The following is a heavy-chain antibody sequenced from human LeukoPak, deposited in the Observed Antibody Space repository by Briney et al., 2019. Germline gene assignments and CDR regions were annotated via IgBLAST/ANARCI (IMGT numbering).Heavy chain of an antibody. CDR2: INPNTGGT. CDR1: GDTFTGYY. D-gene: IGHD2-21*02. Sequence: GASVKVPCKASGDTFTGYYMHWVRRAPGQGLEWMGWINPNTGGTNYAQKYQGRVTMTRDTSISTAYMELSRLRSDDTAVYYCARNHFLDCGGDCYSVDAIDISGQGTMVTVSS. J-gene: IGHJ3*02. V-gene: IGHV1-2*02. CDR3: ARNHFLDCGGDCYSVDAIDI.